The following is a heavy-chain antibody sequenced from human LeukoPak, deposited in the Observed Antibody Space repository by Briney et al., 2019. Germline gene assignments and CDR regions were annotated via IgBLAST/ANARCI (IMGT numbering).Heavy chain of an antibody. V-gene: IGHV4-59*12. Sequence: SETLSLTCTVSGGSISSNYWSWIRQPPGKGLEWIGYIFYSGSTNYNPSLKGRVTISVDTSKNQFSLKLSSVTAADTAVYYCARDSADGNDYWGQGTLVTVSS. D-gene: IGHD5-24*01. CDR1: GGSISSNY. CDR2: IFYSGST. J-gene: IGHJ4*02. CDR3: ARDSADGNDY.